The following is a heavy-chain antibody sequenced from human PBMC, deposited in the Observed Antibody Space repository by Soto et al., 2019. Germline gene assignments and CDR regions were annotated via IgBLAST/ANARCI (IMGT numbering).Heavy chain of an antibody. D-gene: IGHD7-27*01. CDR1: GDSISTDY. CDR2: IYYGGST. J-gene: IGHJ4*02. Sequence: QVHLQESGPGLVKPSETLSLTCTVSGDSISTDYWSWIRQSPGKGLEWIGFIYYGGSTNYNPSLKKRVPIPVDTPKNQFSLKLSSVTAADTAVYYCAKNWNWGSLVHWGQGTLVTVSS. V-gene: IGHV4-59*08. CDR3: AKNWNWGSLVH.